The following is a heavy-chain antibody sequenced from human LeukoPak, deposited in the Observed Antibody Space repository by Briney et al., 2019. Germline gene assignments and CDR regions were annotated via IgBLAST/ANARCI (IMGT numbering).Heavy chain of an antibody. J-gene: IGHJ4*02. V-gene: IGHV3-7*03. Sequence: GGSLRLSCAASGFMFSSNWMSWVRLAPGKGLEWVANIKEDGTETYYVDSVKGRFTISRDNAKNSLYLQMNSLRVEDTAVYYCAKDVGKWESLHFFDYWGQGTLVTVSS. CDR3: AKDVGKWESLHFFDY. CDR1: GFMFSSNW. D-gene: IGHD1-26*01. CDR2: IKEDGTET.